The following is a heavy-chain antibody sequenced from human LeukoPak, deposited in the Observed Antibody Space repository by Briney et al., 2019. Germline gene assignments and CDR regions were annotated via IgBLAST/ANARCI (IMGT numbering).Heavy chain of an antibody. V-gene: IGHV4-38-2*02. Sequence: SQTLSLTCTVSGYSINSGYYWGWIRQPPGKGLEWIGSIYHSGSTYYNPSLTSRVTISVDTSKNQFSLKLTSVTAADTAVYYCARLGQYDGSSYYPYFFDCWSQGTLVTVSS. D-gene: IGHD3-22*01. CDR2: IYHSGST. J-gene: IGHJ4*02. CDR3: ARLGQYDGSSYYPYFFDC. CDR1: GYSINSGYY.